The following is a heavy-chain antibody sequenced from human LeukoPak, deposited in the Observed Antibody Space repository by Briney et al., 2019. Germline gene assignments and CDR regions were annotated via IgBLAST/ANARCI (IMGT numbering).Heavy chain of an antibody. CDR3: ARELDSLLWFGEFYYYGMDV. Sequence: SVKVSCKASGGTFSSYAISWVRQAPGQGLEWMGGIIPIFGTANYAQKFQGRVTITADESTSTAYMELSSLRSEDTAVYCCARELDSLLWFGEFYYYGMDVWGQGTTVTVSS. V-gene: IGHV1-69*13. J-gene: IGHJ6*02. CDR2: IIPIFGTA. D-gene: IGHD3-10*01. CDR1: GGTFSSYA.